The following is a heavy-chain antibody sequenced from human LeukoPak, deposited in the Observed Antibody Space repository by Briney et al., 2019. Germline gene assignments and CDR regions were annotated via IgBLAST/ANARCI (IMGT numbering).Heavy chain of an antibody. D-gene: IGHD4-17*01. J-gene: IGHJ5*02. CDR3: ARDVHGDYGSGWFDP. V-gene: IGHV1-69*05. CDR2: IMPLFGTA. Sequence: SVKVSCKXSGGTFNNSAISWVRQAPGQGLEWLGRIMPLFGTAGYAQKFQGRVTITKDESTRTVYLELTSLTSDDTAVYYCARDVHGDYGSGWFDPWGQGTLVSVSS. CDR1: GGTFNNSA.